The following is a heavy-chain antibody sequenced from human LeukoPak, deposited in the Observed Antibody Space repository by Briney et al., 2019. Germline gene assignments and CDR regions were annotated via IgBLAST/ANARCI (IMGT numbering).Heavy chain of an antibody. CDR3: ARGLFYYDGSGPGDI. D-gene: IGHD3-22*01. Sequence: ASAKVSCKASGYTFTGYYMHWVRQAPGQGLEWMGWINPNSGGTNYAQKLQGRVTMTRDTSISTAYMELSRLRSDDTAVYYCARGLFYYDGSGPGDIWGQGTMVTVSS. J-gene: IGHJ3*02. CDR2: INPNSGGT. V-gene: IGHV1-2*02. CDR1: GYTFTGYY.